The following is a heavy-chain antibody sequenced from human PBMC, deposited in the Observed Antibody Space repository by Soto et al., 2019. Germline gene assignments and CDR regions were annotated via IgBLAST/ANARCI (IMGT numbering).Heavy chain of an antibody. CDR3: ARPPGYISDWYYFDL. J-gene: IGHJ4*02. Sequence: QVQLVQSGAEVKKPGASVKVSCEASGYTFIDYYMHWVRQAPGQGFEWMGRISPKSGGTNYAQKFQDRVTMTWDTSINTAYMELSSLMSEDTAVYYCARPPGYISDWYYFDLWGQGTLVTVSS. D-gene: IGHD6-19*01. CDR2: ISPKSGGT. V-gene: IGHV1-2*02. CDR1: GYTFIDYY.